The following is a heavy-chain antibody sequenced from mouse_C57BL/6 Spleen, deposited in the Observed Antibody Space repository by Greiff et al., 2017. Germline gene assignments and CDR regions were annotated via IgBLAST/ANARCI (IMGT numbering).Heavy chain of an antibody. CDR1: GYTFTDYY. V-gene: IGHV1-26*01. CDR2: INPNNGGT. D-gene: IGHD1-1*01. J-gene: IGHJ2*01. Sequence: VQLQQSGPELVKPGASVKISCKASGYTFTDYYMNWVKQSHGKSLEWIGDINPNNGGTSYNQKFKGKATLTVDKSSSTAYMELRSLTSEDSAVYYCARLGYGSSYGYWGQGTTLTVSS. CDR3: ARLGYGSSYGY.